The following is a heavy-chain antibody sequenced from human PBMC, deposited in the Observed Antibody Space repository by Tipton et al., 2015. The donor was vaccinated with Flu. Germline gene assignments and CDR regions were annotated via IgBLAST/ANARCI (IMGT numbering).Heavy chain of an antibody. Sequence: TLSLTCTVSGGSISSSTHYWSWIRQPAGKGLEWIGRIYISGSTDYNPSLKSRVTMSVDTSKSQFSLKLSSVTAADTAVYYCAGTNYDFWSGFSSWDAHTLATPEVYRMDVWGQGTTVTVSS. V-gene: IGHV4-61*02. CDR1: GGSISSSTHY. CDR2: IYISGST. D-gene: IGHD3-3*01. J-gene: IGHJ6*02. CDR3: AGTNYDFWSGFSSWDAHTLATPEVYRMDV.